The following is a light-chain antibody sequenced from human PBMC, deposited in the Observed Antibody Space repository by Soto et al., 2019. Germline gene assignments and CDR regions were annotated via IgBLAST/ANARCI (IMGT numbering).Light chain of an antibody. V-gene: IGLV2-14*01. CDR2: DVN. J-gene: IGLJ1*01. CDR3: CSYTSSHTRV. Sequence: QSVLTQPGSVCGSPGQAITISCTGTSSDVGGYDFVSWYQHHPGKAPKLIIYDVNNRPSGLSNRFSGSKSGNTASLTISGLQTEDEADYYCCSYTSSHTRVFGTGTKVTVL. CDR1: SSDVGGYDF.